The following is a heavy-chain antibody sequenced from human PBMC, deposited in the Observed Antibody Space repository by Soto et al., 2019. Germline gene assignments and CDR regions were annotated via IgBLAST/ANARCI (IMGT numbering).Heavy chain of an antibody. CDR3: ARDIVVVVAARAGLFDY. CDR2: ISAYNGNT. V-gene: IGHV1-18*01. Sequence: GASVKVSCKASGYTFTSYGISWVRQAPGQGLEWMGWISAYNGNTNYAQKLQGRVTMTTDTSTSTAYMELRSLRSDDTAVYYCARDIVVVVAARAGLFDYWGQGTLVTVSS. CDR1: GYTFTSYG. D-gene: IGHD2-15*01. J-gene: IGHJ4*02.